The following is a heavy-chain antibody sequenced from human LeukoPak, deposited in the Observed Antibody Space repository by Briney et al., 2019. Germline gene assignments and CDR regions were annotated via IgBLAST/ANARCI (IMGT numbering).Heavy chain of an antibody. J-gene: IGHJ4*02. D-gene: IGHD6-13*01. Sequence: GGSLRLSCAASGFSVSSNYINWVRQAPGKGLEWVSVSYSGGSTYYADSVKGRFTISRDNSKNTLYLQMNSLRAEDTAVYYCARERGSWYGFDYWGQGTLVTVSS. V-gene: IGHV3-53*01. CDR2: SYSGGST. CDR3: ARERGSWYGFDY. CDR1: GFSVSSNY.